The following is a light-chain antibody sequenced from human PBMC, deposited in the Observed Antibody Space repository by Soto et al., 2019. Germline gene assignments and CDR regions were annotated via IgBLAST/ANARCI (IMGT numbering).Light chain of an antibody. CDR3: QQSYTTPRT. Sequence: VIWMTQSPSLLSASTGDRVTISCRMSQGISSYLAWYQKKPGKDLELLIYAASTLQSGVPSRFTGSGSGTDFNLTISSVQPEDFATYYCQQSYTTPRTFGQGTKVDIK. CDR1: QGISSY. CDR2: AAS. J-gene: IGKJ1*01. V-gene: IGKV1D-8*03.